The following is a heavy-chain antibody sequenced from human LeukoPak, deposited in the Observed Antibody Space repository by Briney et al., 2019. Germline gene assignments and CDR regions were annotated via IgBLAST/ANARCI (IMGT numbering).Heavy chain of an antibody. D-gene: IGHD4-17*01. CDR3: ARSATVTTGYFDY. CDR1: GGSISSTGHY. CDR2: IYSNGNT. V-gene: IGHV4-39*07. J-gene: IGHJ4*02. Sequence: SETLSLTCSVSGGSISSTGHYWGWIRQSPEKGLDWIGSIYSNGNTDYNPSVKIRVTMSVDTSKNQFSLKLTSMTAAETAVYYCARSATVTTGYFDYWGQGALVTVSS.